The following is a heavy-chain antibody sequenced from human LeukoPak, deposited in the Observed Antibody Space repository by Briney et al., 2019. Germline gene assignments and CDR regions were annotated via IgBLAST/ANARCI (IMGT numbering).Heavy chain of an antibody. CDR2: IIPIFGTA. Sequence: SVKVSCKASGGTFSSYAISWVRQAPGQGLEWMGGIIPIFGTANYAQKFQGRVTITADKSTSTAYMELSSLRSEDMAVYYCAREYYDFWSAPYGKYWYFDLWGRGTLVTVSS. CDR1: GGTFSSYA. J-gene: IGHJ2*01. V-gene: IGHV1-69*06. CDR3: AREYYDFWSAPYGKYWYFDL. D-gene: IGHD3-3*01.